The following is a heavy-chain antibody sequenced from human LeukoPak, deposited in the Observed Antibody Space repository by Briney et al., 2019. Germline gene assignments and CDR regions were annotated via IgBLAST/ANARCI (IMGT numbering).Heavy chain of an antibody. CDR1: GGSISSYY. Sequence: SETLSLTCTVSGGSISSYYWSWIRQPPGKGLEWIGYIYYSGSTNYNPSLKSRVTISVDTSKNQFSLKLSSVTAADTAVYYCARHVAVAAYYYYAMDVWGQGTTVTVSS. J-gene: IGHJ6*02. CDR3: ARHVAVAAYYYYAMDV. CDR2: IYYSGST. V-gene: IGHV4-59*08. D-gene: IGHD6-19*01.